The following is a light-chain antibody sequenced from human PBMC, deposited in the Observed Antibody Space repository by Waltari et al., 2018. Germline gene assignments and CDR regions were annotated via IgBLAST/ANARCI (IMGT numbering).Light chain of an antibody. CDR3: CSYAGLGTYV. CDR1: SSDVGNYNL. J-gene: IGLJ1*01. CDR2: ETT. Sequence: QSGLTQPASVSGSPSQSITISCPGTSSDVGNYNLVSWYQQYPGKAPKLMIYETTKRTSGVSDRFSGSKSGNTASLTISGLQAEDEADYYCCSYAGLGTYVFGTGTKVTVL. V-gene: IGLV2-23*01.